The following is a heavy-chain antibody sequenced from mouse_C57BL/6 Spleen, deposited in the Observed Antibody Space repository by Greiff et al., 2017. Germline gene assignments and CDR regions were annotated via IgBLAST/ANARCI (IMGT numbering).Heavy chain of an antibody. D-gene: IGHD1-1*01. V-gene: IGHV1-26*01. CDR1: GYTFTDYY. CDR2: INPNNGGT. CDR3: AREGYGSSYRY. Sequence: EVQLQQSGPELVKPGASVKISCKASGYTFTDYYMNWVKQSHGKSLEWIGDINPNNGGTSYNQKFKGKATLTVDKSSSTAYMELRSLTSEDSAVYYCAREGYGSSYRYWGQGTTLTVSS. J-gene: IGHJ2*01.